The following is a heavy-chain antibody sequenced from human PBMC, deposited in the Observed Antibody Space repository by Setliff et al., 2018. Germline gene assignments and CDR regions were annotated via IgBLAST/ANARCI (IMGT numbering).Heavy chain of an antibody. CDR1: GLTFSRSW. Sequence: PGGSLRLSCAASGLTFSRSWMFWVRQAPGKGLVWVSHINPDGRTTAYADSVKGRFTISRDNARNILYLQMNSLRAEDTAVYFCTRERGDGSSRWYSRDAFDMWGQGTMVTVSS. CDR3: TRERGDGSSRWYSRDAFDM. CDR2: INPDGRTT. J-gene: IGHJ3*02. D-gene: IGHD6-13*01. V-gene: IGHV3-74*03.